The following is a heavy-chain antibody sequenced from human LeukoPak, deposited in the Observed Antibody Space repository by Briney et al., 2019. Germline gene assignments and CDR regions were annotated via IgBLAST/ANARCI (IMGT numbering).Heavy chain of an antibody. D-gene: IGHD3-3*01. V-gene: IGHV3-21*01. CDR2: ISSSSSYI. J-gene: IGHJ6*03. CDR1: GFTFSSYS. CDR3: ARVHTETVWSGYYRGDYDYYNMDV. Sequence: GGSLRLSCAASGFTFSSYSMNWVRQAPGKGLEWVSSISSSSSYIYYADSVKGRFTISRVNANNVLYLQMISLRAEDTAVYYCARVHTETVWSGYYRGDYDYYNMDVWGKGTTVTVSS.